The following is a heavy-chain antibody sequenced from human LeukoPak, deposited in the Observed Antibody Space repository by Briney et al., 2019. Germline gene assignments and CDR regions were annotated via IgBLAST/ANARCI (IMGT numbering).Heavy chain of an antibody. CDR1: GFTFDDYG. CDR3: ARDMSGDSSSWYRGGDYFDY. V-gene: IGHV3-20*04. Sequence: PGGSLRLSCAASGFTFDDYGMSWVRQAPGKGLEWVSGINWNGGSTGYADSVKGRFTISRDNAKNSLYLQMNSLRAEDTAVYYCARDMSGDSSSWYRGGDYFDYWGQGTLVTVSS. J-gene: IGHJ4*02. CDR2: INWNGGST. D-gene: IGHD6-13*01.